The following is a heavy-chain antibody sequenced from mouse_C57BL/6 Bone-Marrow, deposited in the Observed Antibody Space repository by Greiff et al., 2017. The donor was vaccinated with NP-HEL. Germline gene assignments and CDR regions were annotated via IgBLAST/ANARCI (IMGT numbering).Heavy chain of an antibody. CDR2: IYPGSGNT. CDR1: GYSFTSYY. CDR3: ARVPFITTVPPYAMDY. D-gene: IGHD1-1*01. V-gene: IGHV1-66*01. J-gene: IGHJ4*01. Sequence: VQLQQSGPELVKPGASVKISCKASGYSFTSYYIHWVKQRPGQGLEWIGWIYPGSGNTKYNEKFKGKATLTADTSSSTAYMQLSSLTSEDSAVYYCARVPFITTVPPYAMDYGGQGTSVTVAS.